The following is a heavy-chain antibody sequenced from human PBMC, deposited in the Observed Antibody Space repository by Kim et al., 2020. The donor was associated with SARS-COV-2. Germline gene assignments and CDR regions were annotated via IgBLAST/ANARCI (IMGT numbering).Heavy chain of an antibody. D-gene: IGHD5-18*01. J-gene: IGHJ4*02. CDR3: ARDGYTYGGFDY. Sequence: SYNPSLEGRVTISVDILKSQVSLKLNSVTAADTAIYYCARDGYTYGGFDYWGQGTLVTVSS. V-gene: IGHV4-34*01.